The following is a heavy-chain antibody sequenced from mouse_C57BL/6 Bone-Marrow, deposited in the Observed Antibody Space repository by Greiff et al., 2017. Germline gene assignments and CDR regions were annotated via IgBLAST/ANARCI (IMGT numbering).Heavy chain of an antibody. Sequence: EVQLQQSGPELVKPGASVKISCKASGYTFTDYYMNWVKQSHGKSLEWIGDINPNNGGTSYNQKFKGKATLTVDKSSSTAYMELRSLTSEDSAVYYCARMNISYYGSSIFDYWGQGTTLTVSS. V-gene: IGHV1-26*01. CDR3: ARMNISYYGSSIFDY. D-gene: IGHD1-1*01. CDR2: INPNNGGT. CDR1: GYTFTDYY. J-gene: IGHJ2*01.